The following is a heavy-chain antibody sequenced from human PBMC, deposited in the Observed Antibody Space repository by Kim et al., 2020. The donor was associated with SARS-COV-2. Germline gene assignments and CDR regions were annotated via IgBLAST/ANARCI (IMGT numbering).Heavy chain of an antibody. CDR3: ARHEGLSQAVAGTGFDY. CDR2: IDPSDSYT. J-gene: IGHJ4*02. Sequence: GESLKISCKGSGYSFTSYWISWVRQMPGKGLEWMGRIDPSDSYTNYSPSFQGHVTISADKSISTAYLQWSSLKASDTAMYYCARHEGLSQAVAGTGFDYWGQGTLVTVAS. D-gene: IGHD6-19*01. CDR1: GYSFTSYW. V-gene: IGHV5-10-1*01.